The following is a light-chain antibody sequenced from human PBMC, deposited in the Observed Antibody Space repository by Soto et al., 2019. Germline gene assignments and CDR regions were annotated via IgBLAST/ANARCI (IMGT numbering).Light chain of an antibody. Sequence: DIQMTHSPSTLSASVGDKFPIICRASQSISSWLAWYQQKPGKAPKLLIYKASSLESGVPSRFSGSGSGTEFTLTISSLQPDDFATYYCQQYNSSPWTFGQGTKVEIK. CDR1: QSISSW. V-gene: IGKV1-5*03. CDR2: KAS. J-gene: IGKJ1*01. CDR3: QQYNSSPWT.